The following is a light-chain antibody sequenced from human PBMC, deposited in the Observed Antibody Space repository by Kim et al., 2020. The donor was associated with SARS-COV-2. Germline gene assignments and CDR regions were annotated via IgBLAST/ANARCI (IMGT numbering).Light chain of an antibody. CDR2: EVS. J-gene: IGLJ2*01. CDR1: SSDVGGYNY. Sequence: GQSGTISCTGSSSDVGGYNYVSWYQQHPGKAPKLMIYEVSERPSGVPDRFSGSKSGNTASLTVSGLQAEDEADYYCSSYAGSNIVLFGGGTQLT. V-gene: IGLV2-8*01. CDR3: SSYAGSNIVL.